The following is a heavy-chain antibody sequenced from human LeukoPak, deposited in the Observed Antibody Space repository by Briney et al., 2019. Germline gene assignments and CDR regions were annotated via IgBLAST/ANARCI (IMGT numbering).Heavy chain of an antibody. J-gene: IGHJ4*02. CDR2: INTDTGNP. CDR3: ARNQYCSSTNCYGGRGALDF. V-gene: IGHV7-4-1*02. Sequence: ASVKVSCKASGYSFTNYAMNWVRQAPGQGLEWMGWINTDTGNPTYAQGFTGRFVFSLDTSVSTAYLQISSLKAEDAALYYCARNQYCSSTNCYGGRGALDFWGQGTLLTVSS. CDR1: GYSFTNYA. D-gene: IGHD2-2*01.